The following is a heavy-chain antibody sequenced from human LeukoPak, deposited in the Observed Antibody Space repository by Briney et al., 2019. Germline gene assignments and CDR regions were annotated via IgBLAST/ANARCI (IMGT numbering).Heavy chain of an antibody. J-gene: IGHJ5*02. CDR2: INAGNGNT. V-gene: IGHV1-3*01. Sequence: ASVKVSCKASGNTFTSYAMHWVRQAPGQRLEWMGWINAGNGNTKYSQKFQGRVTITRDTSASTAYMELSSLRSEDTAVYYCARDGDPLWFGELLNWFDPWGQGTLVTVSS. CDR3: ARDGDPLWFGELLNWFDP. D-gene: IGHD3-10*01. CDR1: GNTFTSYA.